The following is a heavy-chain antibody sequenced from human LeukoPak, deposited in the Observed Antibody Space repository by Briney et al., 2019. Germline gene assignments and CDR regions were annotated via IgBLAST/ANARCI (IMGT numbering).Heavy chain of an antibody. CDR3: AKADRSSSWYDYYYYMDV. D-gene: IGHD6-13*01. V-gene: IGHV3-7*03. J-gene: IGHJ6*03. CDR1: GFTFSNTW. Sequence: GGSLRLSCAASGFTFSNTWMSWVRQAPGKGLEWVANINQDGSEKYYVDSVKGRFTISRDNAKNSLYLQMDSLRVEDTAVYYCAKADRSSSWYDYYYYMDVWGKGTTVTVSS. CDR2: INQDGSEK.